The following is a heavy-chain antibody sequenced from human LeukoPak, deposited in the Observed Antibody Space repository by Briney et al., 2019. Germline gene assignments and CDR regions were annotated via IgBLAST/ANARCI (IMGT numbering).Heavy chain of an antibody. D-gene: IGHD5-12*01. J-gene: IGHJ4*02. CDR2: IYYSGST. V-gene: IGHV4-59*01. CDR3: ARLGGYSGYDLDY. Sequence: PSETLSLTCTVSGGSISSYYWSWIRQPPGKGLEWFGYIYYSGSTNYNPSLKSRVTISVDTSKNQFSLKLSSVTAADTAVYYCARLGGYSGYDLDYWGQGTLVTVSS. CDR1: GGSISSYY.